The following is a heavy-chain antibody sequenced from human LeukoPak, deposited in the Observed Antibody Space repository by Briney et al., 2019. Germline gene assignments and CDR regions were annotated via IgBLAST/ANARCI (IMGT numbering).Heavy chain of an antibody. D-gene: IGHD3-22*01. CDR3: ARDDTYYYDSSGYLGDY. J-gene: IGHJ4*02. CDR1: GFTFSSYS. CDR2: ISSSSSYI. V-gene: IGHV3-21*01. Sequence: GGSLRLSCAASGFTFSSYSMNWVRQAPGKGLEWVSSISSSSSYIYYADSVKGRFTISRDSAKNSLYLQMNSLRAEDTAVYYCARDDTYYYDSSGYLGDYWGQGTLVTVSS.